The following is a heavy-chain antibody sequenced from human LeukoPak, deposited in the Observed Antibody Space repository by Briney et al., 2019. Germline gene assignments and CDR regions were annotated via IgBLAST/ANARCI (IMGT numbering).Heavy chain of an antibody. CDR3: AKDGSGDYYYYYMDV. V-gene: IGHV3-23*01. CDR1: GFTFSSYW. J-gene: IGHJ6*03. Sequence: GGSLRLSCAASGFTFSSYWMSWVRQAPGKGLEWVSAISGSGGSTYYADSVKGRFTISRDNSKNTLYLQMNSLRAEDTAVYYCAKDGSGDYYYYYMDVWGKGTTVTVSS. CDR2: ISGSGGST. D-gene: IGHD2-2*03.